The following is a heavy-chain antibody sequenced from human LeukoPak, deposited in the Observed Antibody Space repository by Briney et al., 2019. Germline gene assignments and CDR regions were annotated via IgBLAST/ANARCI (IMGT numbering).Heavy chain of an antibody. Sequence: SETLSLTCTVSGGSISSYYWSWIRQPPGKGLEWIGYIYYSGSTNYNPSLKSRVTISVDTPKNQFSLKLSSVTAADTAVYYCASTYYYDSSGYYIADYWGQGTLVTVSS. J-gene: IGHJ4*02. D-gene: IGHD3-22*01. CDR2: IYYSGST. V-gene: IGHV4-59*08. CDR3: ASTYYYDSSGYYIADY. CDR1: GGSISSYY.